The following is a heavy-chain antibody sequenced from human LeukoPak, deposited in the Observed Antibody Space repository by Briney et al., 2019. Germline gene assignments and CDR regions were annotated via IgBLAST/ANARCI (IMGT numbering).Heavy chain of an antibody. Sequence: PGGSLRLSRAASGFTFSSYGMHWVRQAPGKGLEWVAFIRYDGSNKYYADSVKGRFTISRDNSKNTPYLQMNSLRAEDTAVYYCAQSLRDYDSSGYYWEYWGQGTLVTVSS. D-gene: IGHD3-22*01. CDR3: AQSLRDYDSSGYYWEY. V-gene: IGHV3-30*02. CDR1: GFTFSSYG. J-gene: IGHJ4*02. CDR2: IRYDGSNK.